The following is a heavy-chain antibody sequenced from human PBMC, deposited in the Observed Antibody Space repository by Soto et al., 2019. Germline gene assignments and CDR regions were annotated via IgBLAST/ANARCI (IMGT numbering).Heavy chain of an antibody. CDR1: GGTFSSYA. CDR3: ARVNSNKLLRGYYYGVDV. V-gene: IGHV1-69*01. Sequence: QVQLVQSGAEVKKPGSSVKVSCKASGGTFSSYAISWVRQAPGQGLEWMGGIIPIFGTANYAQKFQGRVTITADESPSTAYVALRSLRSDDTAVYYCARVNSNKLLRGYYYGVDVWGQGTTVSVPS. J-gene: IGHJ6*02. CDR2: IIPIFGTA. D-gene: IGHD3-22*01.